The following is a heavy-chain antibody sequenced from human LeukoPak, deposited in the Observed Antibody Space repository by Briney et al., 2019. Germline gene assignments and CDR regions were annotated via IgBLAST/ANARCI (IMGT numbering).Heavy chain of an antibody. J-gene: IGHJ4*02. CDR2: IGPTGSDR. CDR3: ATETNGRHYDY. CDR1: GLTFSTSG. V-gene: IGHV3-21*06. Sequence: GGSLRLSCTASGLTFSTSGFNWVRQAPGKGLEWVASIGPTGSDRYHADSIKGRFTISGDNANNFLYLQMNSLRAEDTAVYYCATETNGRHYDYWGQGTLLAVSS. D-gene: IGHD1-14*01.